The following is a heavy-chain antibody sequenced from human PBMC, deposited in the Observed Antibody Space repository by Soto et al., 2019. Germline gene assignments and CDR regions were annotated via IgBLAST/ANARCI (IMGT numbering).Heavy chain of an antibody. CDR1: GFTFSNFG. V-gene: IGHV3-30*18. CDR2: VSYDEVNK. CDR3: AKRDGYTFDN. Sequence: PGGSLRLSCVASGFTFSNFGIHWVRRAPGKGLEWLAVVSYDEVNKFYADSVRGRFTISRDNSKDTVYLQINSLRRDDTAVYYCAKRDGYTFDNWGQGALVTFSS. D-gene: IGHD5-12*01. J-gene: IGHJ4*02.